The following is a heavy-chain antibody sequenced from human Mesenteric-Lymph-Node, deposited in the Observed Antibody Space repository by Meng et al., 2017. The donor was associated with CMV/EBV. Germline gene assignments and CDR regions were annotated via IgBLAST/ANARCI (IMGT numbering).Heavy chain of an antibody. J-gene: IGHJ2*01. V-gene: IGHV4-4*02. CDR2: IYDNRST. CDR1: NW. Sequence: NWWGWVRQHPGRRLEWIGEIYDNRSTNYSPSLKSRVTISVDKSKNQFSLKLSSVTAADTAVYYCARKGMYYDFWSDYRPGGWYFDHWGRGTLVTVSS. D-gene: IGHD3-3*01. CDR3: ARKGMYYDFWSDYRPGGWYFDH.